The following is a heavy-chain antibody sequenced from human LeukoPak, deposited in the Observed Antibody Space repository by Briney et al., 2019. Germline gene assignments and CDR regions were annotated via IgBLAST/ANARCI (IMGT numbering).Heavy chain of an antibody. CDR2: VYHNGEA. D-gene: IGHD1-26*01. V-gene: IGHV4-38-2*02. J-gene: IGHJ6*03. Sequence: SETLSLTCTVSGYSITTNYYWAWIRQSPGTGLEWIGSVYHNGEAYYNPSLKSRVIISVDTSKNESSLRLTSVTAADTAVYYCVTPRSWELSDMAVWGKGTTVIVSS. CDR1: GYSITTNYY. CDR3: VTPRSWELSDMAV.